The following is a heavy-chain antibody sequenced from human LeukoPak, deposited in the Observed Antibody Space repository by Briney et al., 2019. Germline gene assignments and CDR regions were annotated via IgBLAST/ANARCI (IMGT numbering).Heavy chain of an antibody. D-gene: IGHD6-19*01. CDR3: AKGAGPPWFDP. J-gene: IGHJ5*02. Sequence: SETLSLTCAVYGGSFSGDYWSWIRQPPGKGLEWVGEINHSGSTNYNPSLKSRVSISLDSSKNQFSLKLSSVTAADTAVYYCAKGAGPPWFDPWGQGTLVTVSS. CDR2: INHSGST. V-gene: IGHV4-34*01. CDR1: GGSFSGDY.